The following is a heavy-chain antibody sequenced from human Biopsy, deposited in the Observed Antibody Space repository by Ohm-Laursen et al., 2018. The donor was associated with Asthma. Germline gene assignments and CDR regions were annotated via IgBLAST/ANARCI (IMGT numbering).Heavy chain of an antibody. D-gene: IGHD4-17*01. V-gene: IGHV4-30-4*08. Sequence: TLSLTCTVSGAYIGTPDYHWSWIRQSPGKGLEWIGLVFYSGSSHYSRSLERRLYISIDTARNEFSMRLRSLTAADTAVYFCARVASYGDLYFGIDVWGLGTTVSVS. CDR1: GAYIGTPDYH. CDR3: ARVASYGDLYFGIDV. CDR2: VFYSGSS. J-gene: IGHJ6*02.